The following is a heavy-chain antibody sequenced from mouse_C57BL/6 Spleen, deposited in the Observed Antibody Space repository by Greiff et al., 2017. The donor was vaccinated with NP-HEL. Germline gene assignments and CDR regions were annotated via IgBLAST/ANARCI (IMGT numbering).Heavy chain of an antibody. D-gene: IGHD1-1*01. Sequence: VQLQQPGAELVKPGASVKLSCKASGYTFTSYWMHWVKQRPGRGLEWIGRIDPNSGGTKYNEKFKSKATLTVDKPSSTAYMQLSSLTSEDSAVDYCARRRGNYYGSPLYFDDWGQGTTLTVSS. V-gene: IGHV1-72*01. CDR3: ARRRGNYYGSPLYFDD. CDR1: GYTFTSYW. CDR2: IDPNSGGT. J-gene: IGHJ2*01.